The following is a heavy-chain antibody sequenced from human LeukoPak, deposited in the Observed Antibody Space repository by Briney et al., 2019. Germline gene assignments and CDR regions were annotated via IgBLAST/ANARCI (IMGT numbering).Heavy chain of an antibody. CDR1: GFTFDDYA. CDR2: ISWNSGSI. D-gene: IGHD3-10*01. CDR3: ATVDHYGSGSLDY. J-gene: IGHJ4*02. V-gene: IGHV3-9*01. Sequence: GGSLRLSCAASGFTFDDYAMHWVRQAPGKGLEWVSGISWNSGSIGYADSVKGRFTISRDNAKNSLYLQMNSLRAEDTAVYYCATVDHYGSGSLDYWGQGTLVTVSS.